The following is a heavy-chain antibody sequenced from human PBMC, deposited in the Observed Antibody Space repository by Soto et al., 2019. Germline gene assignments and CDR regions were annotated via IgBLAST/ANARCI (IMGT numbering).Heavy chain of an antibody. D-gene: IGHD3-10*02. CDR3: ARSMYPYYYSGMDV. CDR2: ISGSGGST. J-gene: IGHJ6*02. Sequence: GGSLRLCCPAAGGPFIGYARRWVRPAPGKGLEWVSAISGSGGSTYYADSVKGRFTISRDNSKNTLYLQMNSLRAEDTAVYYCARSMYPYYYSGMDVWVQGTKVTVSS. CDR1: GGPFIGYA. V-gene: IGHV3-23*01.